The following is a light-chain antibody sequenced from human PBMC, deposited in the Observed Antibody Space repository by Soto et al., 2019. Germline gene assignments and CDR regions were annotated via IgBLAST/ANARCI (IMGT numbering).Light chain of an antibody. CDR2: EGN. V-gene: IGLV2-23*01. CDR3: WSYAGSNTVV. Sequence: QPVLTQPASVSGSPGQSITISCTGTSSDVGSYNLVSWFQQHPGKAPKLMIYEGNKRPSGVSNRFSGSKSGNTASLTISGLQAEDEADYYCWSYAGSNTVVFGGGTKLTVL. J-gene: IGLJ2*01. CDR1: SSDVGSYNL.